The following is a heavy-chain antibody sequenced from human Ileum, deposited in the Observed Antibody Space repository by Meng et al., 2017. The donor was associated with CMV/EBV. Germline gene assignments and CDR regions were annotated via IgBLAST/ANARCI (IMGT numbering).Heavy chain of an antibody. CDR1: GFTFNTYW. CDR3: ATSSSAPGND. D-gene: IGHD1-26*01. J-gene: IGHJ4*02. Sequence: SCAASGFTFNTYWMSWVRQAPGKGLDWVANINQDGSEENYVDSVKGRFTISRDNAKKSLSLQMNSLRADDTAIYYCATSSSAPGNDWGQGTLVTVSS. CDR2: INQDGSEE. V-gene: IGHV3-7*01.